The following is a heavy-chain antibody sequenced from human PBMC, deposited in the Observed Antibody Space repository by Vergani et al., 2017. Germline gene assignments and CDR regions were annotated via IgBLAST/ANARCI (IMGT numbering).Heavy chain of an antibody. V-gene: IGHV4-34*01. CDR2: INHSGST. CDR1: GGSFSGYY. Sequence: QVQLQQWGAGLLKPSETLSLTCAVYGGSFSGYYWSWIRQPPGKGLEWIGEINHSGSTNYNPSLKSRITISVDTSKNQFSLKLSSVTAADTAVYYCARGPVPAAFFDPGGQGALVTVSS. J-gene: IGHJ5*02. CDR3: ARGPVPAAFFDP. D-gene: IGHD2-2*01.